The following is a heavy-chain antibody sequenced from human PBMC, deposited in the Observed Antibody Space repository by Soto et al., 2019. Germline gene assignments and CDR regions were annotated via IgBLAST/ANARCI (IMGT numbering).Heavy chain of an antibody. CDR1: GFTFSDHY. V-gene: IGHV3-72*01. CDR3: NWVVVAATSPDAFDI. CDR2: TRNKANSYTT. Sequence: GGSLRLSCAASGFTFSDHYMDWVRQAPGKGLEWVGRTRNKANSYTTEYAASVKGRFTISRDDSKNSLYLQMNSLKTEDTAVYYCNWVVVAATSPDAFDIWGQGTMVTVSS. D-gene: IGHD2-15*01. J-gene: IGHJ3*02.